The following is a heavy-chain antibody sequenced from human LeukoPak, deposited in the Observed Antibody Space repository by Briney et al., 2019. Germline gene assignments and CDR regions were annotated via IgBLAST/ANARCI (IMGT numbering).Heavy chain of an antibody. V-gene: IGHV4-59*01. CDR2: IYYSGST. Sequence: SETLSLTCTVSGGSISSYYWSWIRQPPGKGLEWIGYIYYSGSTNYNPSLKSRVTISVDTSKNQFSLTLSSVTAADTAVYYCASSVEMATEFDYWGQGTLVTVSS. D-gene: IGHD5-24*01. CDR1: GGSISSYY. J-gene: IGHJ4*02. CDR3: ASSVEMATEFDY.